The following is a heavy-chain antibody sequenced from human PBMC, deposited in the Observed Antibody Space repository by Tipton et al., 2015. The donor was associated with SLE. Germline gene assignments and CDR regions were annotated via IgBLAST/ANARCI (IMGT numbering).Heavy chain of an antibody. J-gene: IGHJ4*02. CDR3: ASPADSSGWFLNYCEY. V-gene: IGHV1-69*13. CDR2: IIPIFGTA. CDR1: GGTFSSFA. D-gene: IGHD6-19*01. Sequence: QLVQSGAEVKKPGASVKVSCKASGGTFSSFAISWVRQAPGQGLEWMGGIIPIFGTANYAQKFQGRVTITADESTSTAYMELSSLRSEDPAVYYCASPADSSGWFLNYCEYWGQGTLVTVSS.